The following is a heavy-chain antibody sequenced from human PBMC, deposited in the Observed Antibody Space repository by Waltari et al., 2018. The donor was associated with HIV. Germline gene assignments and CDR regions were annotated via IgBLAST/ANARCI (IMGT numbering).Heavy chain of an antibody. CDR1: GFTFSSYG. CDR2: IRYDGSNK. Sequence: QVQLVESGGGVVQPGGSLRLSCAASGFTFSSYGMHWVRQAPGKGLEWVAFIRYDGSNKYYADSVKGRFTISRDNSKNTLYLQMNSLRAEDTAVYYCAKVLRGRGDFFFDYWGQGTLVTVSS. J-gene: IGHJ4*02. CDR3: AKVLRGRGDFFFDY. D-gene: IGHD4-17*01. V-gene: IGHV3-30*02.